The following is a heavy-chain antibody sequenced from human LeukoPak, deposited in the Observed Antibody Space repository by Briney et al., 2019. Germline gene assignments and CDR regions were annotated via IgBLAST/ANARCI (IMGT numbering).Heavy chain of an antibody. CDR2: IYYSGST. Sequence: SETLSLTCTVSGGSISSYYWSWIRQPPGKGLEWIGYIYYSGSTNYNPSLKGRVTISVDTSKNQFSLKLSSVTAADTAVYYCARVRGSTADYWGQGTLVTVSS. V-gene: IGHV4-59*01. CDR3: ARVRGSTADY. J-gene: IGHJ4*02. D-gene: IGHD3-10*01. CDR1: GGSISSYY.